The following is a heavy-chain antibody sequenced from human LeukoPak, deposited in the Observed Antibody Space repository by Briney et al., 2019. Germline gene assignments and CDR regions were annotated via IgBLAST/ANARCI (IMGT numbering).Heavy chain of an antibody. J-gene: IGHJ4*02. CDR3: ARSEEIAVAGYYFDY. CDR2: INPSGGST. Sequence: ASVKVSCKASGYTFTSYYMHWVRQAPGQVLEWMGIINPSGGSTSYAQKFQGRVTMTRDTSTSTVYMELSSLRSEDTAVYYCARSEEIAVAGYYFDYWGQGTLVTVSS. V-gene: IGHV1-46*01. D-gene: IGHD6-19*01. CDR1: GYTFTSYY.